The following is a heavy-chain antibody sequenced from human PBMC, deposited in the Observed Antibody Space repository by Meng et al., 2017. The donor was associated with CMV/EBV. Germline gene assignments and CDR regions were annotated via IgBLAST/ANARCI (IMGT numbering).Heavy chain of an antibody. D-gene: IGHD2-2*01. V-gene: IGHV4-59*01. CDR2: VYYSEST. J-gene: IGHJ4*02. Sequence: VPRPGSGPGLVKPSQTLSLTCPVSGGSISSYYWSWIRQPPGKGLEWSGYVYYSESTNYNPSLKSRVTISVDTSKNQFSLKLSSVTAADTAVYYCASVGSTTPYFDYWGQGTLVTVSS. CDR3: ASVGSTTPYFDY. CDR1: GGSISSYY.